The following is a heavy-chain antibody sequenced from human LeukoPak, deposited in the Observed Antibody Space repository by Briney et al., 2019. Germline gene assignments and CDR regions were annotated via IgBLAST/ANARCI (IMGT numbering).Heavy chain of an antibody. D-gene: IGHD3-10*02. V-gene: IGHV3-48*03. CDR3: AELGITMIGGV. CDR1: GFTLSSSE. Sequence: GGSLRLSCAASGFTLSSSEMNWVRQAPGKGLEWVSYISRSGSTIFYADSVKGRFTISRDNAKNSVSLQMNSLRAEGTAVYYCAELGITMIGGVWGKGTTVTISS. J-gene: IGHJ6*04. CDR2: ISRSGSTI.